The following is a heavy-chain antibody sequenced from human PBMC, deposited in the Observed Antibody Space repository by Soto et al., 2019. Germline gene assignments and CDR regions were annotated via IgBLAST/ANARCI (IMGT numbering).Heavy chain of an antibody. CDR2: ISYDGSNK. J-gene: IGHJ3*02. Sequence: QVQLVESGGGVVQPGRSLRLSCAASGFTFSSYGMHWVRQAPGKGLEWVAVISYDGSNKYYADSVKGRFTISRDNSKNTRYLQRNGRKAGDPVGYYGAKENLVGATPPHDDAFDIWGQGTMVTVSS. CDR3: AKENLVGATPPHDDAFDI. V-gene: IGHV3-30*18. CDR1: GFTFSSYG. D-gene: IGHD1-26*01.